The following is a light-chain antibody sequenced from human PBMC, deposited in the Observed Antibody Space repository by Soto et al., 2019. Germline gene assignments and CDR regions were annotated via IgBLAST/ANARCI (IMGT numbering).Light chain of an antibody. V-gene: IGLV2-14*01. J-gene: IGLJ3*02. CDR3: SSYTSSSTPLV. CDR2: DVS. CDR1: SSDVGGYNY. Sequence: QSALTQPASVSGSPGQSITISCTGTSSDVGGYNYVSWYQQHPGKAPKLMIYDVSNRPLGVSNRFSGSKSGNTASLTISGLQAEDEADYYCSSYTSSSTPLVFGGGTKLTVL.